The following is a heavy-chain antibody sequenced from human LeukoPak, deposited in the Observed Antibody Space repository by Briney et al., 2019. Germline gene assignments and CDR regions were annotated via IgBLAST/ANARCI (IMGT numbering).Heavy chain of an antibody. CDR1: GFTFRAYT. CDR2: FSGNGKTT. V-gene: IGHV3-43*01. CDR3: AKEGGTMFFDS. Sequence: PGGSLRLSCAASGFTFRAYTMHWFRQAPGKGLEWVSLFSGNGKTTYYADSVKGRFTISRDNGKNSLYLQMNSLESDDTALYYCAKEGGTMFFDSWGQGTLVTVSS. J-gene: IGHJ5*01. D-gene: IGHD3-3*01.